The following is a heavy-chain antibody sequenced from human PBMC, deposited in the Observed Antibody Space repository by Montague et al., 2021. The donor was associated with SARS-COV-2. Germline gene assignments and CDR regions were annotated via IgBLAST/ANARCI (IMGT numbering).Heavy chain of an antibody. D-gene: IGHD3-22*01. CDR3: TTDLRYYYDSSGYYYAYHDY. V-gene: IGHV3-15*01. Sequence: SLRLSCAASGFTFSNAWMSWVRQAPGKGLEWVGRIKSKTDGGKTDYAALVKGSFPISRDDSKNTLYLQMNSLKTEDTAVYYCTTDLRYYYDSSGYYYAYHDYWGQGTLVTVSS. J-gene: IGHJ4*02. CDR1: GFTFSNAW. CDR2: IKSKTDGGKT.